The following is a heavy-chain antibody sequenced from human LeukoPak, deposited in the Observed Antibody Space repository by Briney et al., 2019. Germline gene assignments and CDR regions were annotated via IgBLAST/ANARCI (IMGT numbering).Heavy chain of an antibody. CDR2: IYYSGST. CDR1: GGSISSYY. Sequence: SETLSLTCTVSGGSISSYYWSWIRQPPGKGLEWVGYIYYSGSTNYNPSLKSRVTISVDTSKNQFSLKLSSVTAADTAVYYCARETTYYYDSSGYYYGRYFDYWGQGTLVTVSS. J-gene: IGHJ4*02. CDR3: ARETTYYYDSSGYYYGRYFDY. V-gene: IGHV4-59*01. D-gene: IGHD3-22*01.